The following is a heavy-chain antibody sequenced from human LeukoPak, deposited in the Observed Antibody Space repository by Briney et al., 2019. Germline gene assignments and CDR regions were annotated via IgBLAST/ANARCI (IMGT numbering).Heavy chain of an antibody. J-gene: IGHJ4*02. V-gene: IGHV3-23*01. Sequence: GGSLRLSCAASGFTLSSYAMSWVRQAPGKGLEWVSAISGSGTGTYYADSVKGRFTISRDNAKNSLYLQMNSLRAEDTAVYYCAREPFWSGYYSNLHFDYWGQGTLVTVSS. CDR1: GFTLSSYA. D-gene: IGHD3-3*01. CDR3: AREPFWSGYYSNLHFDY. CDR2: ISGSGTGT.